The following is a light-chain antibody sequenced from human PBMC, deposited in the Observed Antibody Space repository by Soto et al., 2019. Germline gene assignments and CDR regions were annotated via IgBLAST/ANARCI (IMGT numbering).Light chain of an antibody. V-gene: IGKV3-20*01. CDR3: QQYGTSPRT. CDR1: QSVSSNN. J-gene: IGKJ1*01. Sequence: EIVLTQSPGTLSLSPGERATLSCRASQSVSSNNLAWYQHKRGQAPRLLMYGASSRATGIPDRFSGSGSGTDFTLTSTSLEPEDFAVYYCQQYGTSPRTFGQGTKVEIK. CDR2: GAS.